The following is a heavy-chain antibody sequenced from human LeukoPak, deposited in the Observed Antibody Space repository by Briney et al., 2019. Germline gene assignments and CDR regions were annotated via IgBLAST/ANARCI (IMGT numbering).Heavy chain of an antibody. D-gene: IGHD5-24*01. J-gene: IGHJ3*02. CDR1: GGTFSSYA. CDR2: IIPILGIA. V-gene: IGHV1-69*04. CDR3: ARPGEMATITVAFDI. Sequence: ASVKVSCKASGGTFSSYAISWVRQAPGQGLEWMGRIIPILGIANYAQKFQGRVTITADKSTSTAYMEPSSLRSEDTAVYYCARPGEMATITVAFDIWGQGTMVTVSS.